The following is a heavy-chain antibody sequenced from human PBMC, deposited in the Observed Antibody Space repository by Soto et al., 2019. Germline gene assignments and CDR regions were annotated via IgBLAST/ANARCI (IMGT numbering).Heavy chain of an antibody. V-gene: IGHV1-8*01. CDR2: MNPNTGNS. J-gene: IGHJ4*02. CDR1: GYTFTSYD. Sequence: ASVKVSCKASGYTFTSYDIYWVRQATGQGLEWMGWMNPNTGNSGYAQKFQGRVTMTSDTSISTAHMELSSLRSEDTAVYYCARRAETNGWNGFGADKYYFDFWGQGALVTVSS. D-gene: IGHD1-1*01. CDR3: ARRAETNGWNGFGADKYYFDF.